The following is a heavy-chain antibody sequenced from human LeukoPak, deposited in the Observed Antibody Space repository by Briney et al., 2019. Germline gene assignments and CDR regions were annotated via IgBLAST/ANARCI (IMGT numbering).Heavy chain of an antibody. CDR3: ARRGTGHGMDV. CDR2: ISYDGSVK. V-gene: IGHV3-30-3*01. D-gene: IGHD1-1*01. J-gene: IGHJ6*02. Sequence: GGSLRLSCAASGFAFSTYAMHWVRQAPGKGLEWVAVISYDGSVKYYADSVKGRFTISRDNAKNTLFLQMNSLRAEDTAVYYCARRGTGHGMDVWGQGTTVIVSS. CDR1: GFAFSTYA.